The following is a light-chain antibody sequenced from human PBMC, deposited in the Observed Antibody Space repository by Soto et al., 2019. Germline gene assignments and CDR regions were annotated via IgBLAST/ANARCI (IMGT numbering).Light chain of an antibody. CDR1: SSDVGSYDR. V-gene: IGLV2-23*02. J-gene: IGLJ3*02. Sequence: QSALTQPASVSGSPGQSIAISCTGTSSDVGSYDRDSWYQQHPGKAPTLMIYEVNKRPSGVSNRFSGSKSGNTASLTISGLQAEDEADYYCCSSVGGPNWVFGGGTKLTVL. CDR2: EVN. CDR3: CSSVGGPNWV.